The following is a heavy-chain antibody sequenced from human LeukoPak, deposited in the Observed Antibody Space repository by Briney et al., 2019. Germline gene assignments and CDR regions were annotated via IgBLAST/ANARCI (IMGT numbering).Heavy chain of an antibody. D-gene: IGHD6-19*01. CDR2: ISGSGVST. J-gene: IGHJ6*02. V-gene: IGHV3-23*01. CDR3: AKDSLAVAGMHYYYGMDV. Sequence: GGSLRLSCAASGFTFTSFAMTWVRQAPGKGLEWVSLISGSGVSTYYADSVQGRFTISRDNSKNTLYLQMNSLRAEDTAVYYCAKDSLAVAGMHYYYGMDVWGQGTTVTVSS. CDR1: GFTFTSFA.